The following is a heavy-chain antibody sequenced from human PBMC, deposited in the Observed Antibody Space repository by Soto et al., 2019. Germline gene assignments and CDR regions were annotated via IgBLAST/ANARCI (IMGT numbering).Heavy chain of an antibody. CDR3: SRHESHSSRYVDH. D-gene: IGHD6-25*01. V-gene: IGHV4-39*01. CDR2: IYYSGST. CDR1: GGSISSSSYY. J-gene: IGHJ5*02. Sequence: QLQLQESGPGLVKPSETLSLTCTVAGGSISSSSYYWGWIRQPPGKGLEWIGSIYYSGSTYYNPSLKRRVTISVDTSKNQFSLKLSSVPAADTAVYYCSRHESHSSRYVDHWGQGTLVTVSS.